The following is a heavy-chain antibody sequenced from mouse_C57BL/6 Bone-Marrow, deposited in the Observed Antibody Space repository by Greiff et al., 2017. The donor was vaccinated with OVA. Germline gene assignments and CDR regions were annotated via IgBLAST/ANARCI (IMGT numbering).Heavy chain of an antibody. CDR2: IRYDGSN. J-gene: IGHJ2*01. V-gene: IGHV3-6*01. D-gene: IGHD4-1*01. Sequence: ESGPGLVKPSQSLSLTCSVTGYSITSGYYWYWIRQFPGNKLEGMGYIRYDGSNNYNQSLKNRTSITRDTSKNQFFLKLNSLTAEDAATYYGARALAGWRVYFDYWGQGTTLTVSS. CDR1: GYSITSGYY. CDR3: ARALAGWRVYFDY.